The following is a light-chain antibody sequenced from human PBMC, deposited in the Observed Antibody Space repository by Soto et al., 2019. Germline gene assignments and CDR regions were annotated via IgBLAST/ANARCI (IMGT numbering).Light chain of an antibody. V-gene: IGKV1-5*03. CDR1: QSISRW. CDR2: EAS. CDR3: QEYNSDSIT. J-gene: IGKJ5*01. Sequence: DIQMTHSPSSRAASXWGRVTITXXASQSISRWLAWYQQKPGKAPKLLIYEASSLESGVPSRFSGSGSGTEFTLTISSLQPDDSATYYCQEYNSDSITFGQGTRLEIK.